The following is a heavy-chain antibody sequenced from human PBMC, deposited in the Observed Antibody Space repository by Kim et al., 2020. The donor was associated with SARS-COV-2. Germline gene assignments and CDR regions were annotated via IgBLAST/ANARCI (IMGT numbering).Heavy chain of an antibody. V-gene: IGHV3-23*01. J-gene: IGHJ4*02. CDR3: AKLGLGITMVRGVSDD. CDR1: GFTFSSYA. Sequence: GGSLRLSCAASGFTFSSYAMSWVRQAPGKGLEWVSAIRGSGGSTYYADSVKGRFTISRDNSKNTPYLQMNSLRAEDTAVYYCAKLGLGITMVRGVSDDWGQGTLVTVSS. D-gene: IGHD3-10*01. CDR2: IRGSGGST.